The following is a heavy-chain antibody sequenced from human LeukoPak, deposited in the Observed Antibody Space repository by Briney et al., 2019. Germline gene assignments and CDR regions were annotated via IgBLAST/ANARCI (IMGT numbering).Heavy chain of an antibody. CDR1: GGSISSSSYY. Sequence: SETLSLTCTVSGGSISSSSYYWGWIRQPPGKGLEWIGSIYHSGSTYYNPSLKSRVTISVDTSKNQVSLKLRSVTAADTAVYYCARGDGGWYLGLGFDYWGQGTLVTVSS. CDR3: ARGDGGWYLGLGFDY. D-gene: IGHD6-19*01. V-gene: IGHV4-39*07. J-gene: IGHJ4*02. CDR2: IYHSGST.